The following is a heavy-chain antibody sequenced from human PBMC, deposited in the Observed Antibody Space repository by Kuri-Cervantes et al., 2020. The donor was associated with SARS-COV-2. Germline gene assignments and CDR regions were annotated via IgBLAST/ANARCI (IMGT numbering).Heavy chain of an antibody. CDR2: IIPIFGTA. V-gene: IGHV1-69*13. CDR1: GGTFSSYA. Sequence: SVKVSCKASGGTFSSYAISWVRQAPGQGLEWMGGIIPIFGTANYAQKFQGRVTITADESTSTAYMELSSLRSEDTAVYYCVRFRYYDSSRNASDIWGQGTLVTVSS. J-gene: IGHJ3*02. CDR3: VRFRYYDSSRNASDI. D-gene: IGHD3-22*01.